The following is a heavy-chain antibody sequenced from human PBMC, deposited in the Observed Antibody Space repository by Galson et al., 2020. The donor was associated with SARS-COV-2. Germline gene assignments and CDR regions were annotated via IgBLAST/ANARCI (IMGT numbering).Heavy chain of an antibody. CDR3: ARTVYYYDSSGYYAYYFDY. CDR1: GFSLSTSGMC. J-gene: IGHJ4*02. Sequence: SGPTLVKPTQTLTLTCTFSGFSLSTSGMCVSWIRQPPGKALEWLARIDRDDDKYYSTSLKTRLTISKDTSKNQVVLTMTNMDPVDTATYYCARTVYYYDSSGYYAYYFDYWGQGTLVTVSS. V-gene: IGHV2-70*11. D-gene: IGHD3-22*01. CDR2: IDRDDDK.